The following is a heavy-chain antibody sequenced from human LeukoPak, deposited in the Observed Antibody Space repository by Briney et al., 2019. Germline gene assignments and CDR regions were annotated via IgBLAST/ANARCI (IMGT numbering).Heavy chain of an antibody. CDR3: AKDHRAYCGGDCVDFDY. Sequence: PGGSLRLSCAASGFTFSNYALHWVRQAPGKGLEWVAVISYDDTNKYYVDSVKGRFTISRDNSKNTLYLQMNSLRPEDTAVYYCAKDHRAYCGGDCVDFDYWGQGTPVTVSS. CDR2: ISYDDTNK. D-gene: IGHD2-21*02. CDR1: GFTFSNYA. J-gene: IGHJ4*02. V-gene: IGHV3-30*04.